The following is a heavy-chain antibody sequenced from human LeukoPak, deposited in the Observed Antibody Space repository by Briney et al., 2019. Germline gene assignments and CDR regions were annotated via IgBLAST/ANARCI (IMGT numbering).Heavy chain of an antibody. V-gene: IGHV1-69*05. Sequence: SVKVSCKASGGTFSSYAISWVRQAPGQGLEWMGGIIPIFDTANYAQKFQGRVTITTDESTSTAYMELSSLRSEDTAVYYCASMLHVAETYYYDSSGYPLSGFDYWGQGTLVTVSS. CDR3: ASMLHVAETYYYDSSGYPLSGFDY. CDR2: IIPIFDTA. J-gene: IGHJ4*02. CDR1: GGTFSSYA. D-gene: IGHD3-22*01.